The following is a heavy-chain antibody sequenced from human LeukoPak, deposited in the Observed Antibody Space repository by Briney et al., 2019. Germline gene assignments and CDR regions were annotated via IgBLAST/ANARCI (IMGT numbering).Heavy chain of an antibody. CDR1: GYTLTELS. Sequence: GASVKVSCKVSGYTLTELSMHWVRQAPGKGLEWMGGFDPEDGETIYAQKFQGRVTMTEDTSTDTAYMELSGLRSEDTAVYYCATVRYSRSPPSWYFDYWGQGTLVTVSS. V-gene: IGHV1-24*01. J-gene: IGHJ4*02. D-gene: IGHD6-13*01. CDR3: ATVRYSRSPPSWYFDY. CDR2: FDPEDGET.